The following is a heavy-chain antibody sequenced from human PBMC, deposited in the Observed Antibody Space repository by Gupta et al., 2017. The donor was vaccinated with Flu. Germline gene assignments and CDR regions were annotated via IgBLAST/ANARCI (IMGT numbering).Heavy chain of an antibody. CDR2: IDPNSGGT. D-gene: IGHD3-10*01. Sequence: FTDYFVHWVRQVHGQGLEWMGRIDPNSGGTRFAPKFQGRVTLTTDTSIRTAFMELTRLASDDTAVYYCARDPSSGDDAFDMWGQGTKVTVSS. CDR3: ARDPSSGDDAFDM. V-gene: IGHV1-2*06. J-gene: IGHJ3*02. CDR1: FTDYF.